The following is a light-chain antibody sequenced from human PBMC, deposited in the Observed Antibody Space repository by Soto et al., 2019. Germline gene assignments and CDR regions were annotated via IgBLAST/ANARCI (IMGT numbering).Light chain of an antibody. J-gene: IGKJ1*01. V-gene: IGKV1-5*03. CDR3: LQYTTSFRT. CDR1: QSLNSW. Sequence: DIQMTQSPSTLSASVGDRVTITCRASQSLNSWLAWYQQKPGKAPKLLIYKASSLESGVPSRFSGSGSGTEFTLTISSLQPDDFATYYCLQYTTSFRTFGQGNKVEIK. CDR2: KAS.